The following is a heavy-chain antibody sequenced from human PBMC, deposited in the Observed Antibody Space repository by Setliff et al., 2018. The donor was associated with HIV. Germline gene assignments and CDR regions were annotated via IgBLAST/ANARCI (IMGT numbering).Heavy chain of an antibody. CDR1: GGSISSSNW. CDR3: ARDLGSGLYYYCMDV. D-gene: IGHD7-27*01. CDR2: IYHSGST. J-gene: IGHJ6*02. Sequence: PSETLSLTCAVSGGSISSSNWWSWVRQPPGKGLEWIGEIYHSGSTNYNPSLKSRVTISLDKSKNHFSLKLSSVTAADTAVYYCARDLGSGLYYYCMDVWGQGTTFTVSS. V-gene: IGHV4-4*02.